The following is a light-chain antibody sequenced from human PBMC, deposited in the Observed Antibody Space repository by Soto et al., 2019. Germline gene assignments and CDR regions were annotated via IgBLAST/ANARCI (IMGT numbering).Light chain of an antibody. CDR1: QSVSSN. Sequence: EIVMTQSPATLSVSPGERATLACRASQSVSSNLAWYQQKPGQAPRRRIYGASTRATGIPARFSGIGSGTEFTLTISSLQSEEFAVYYCQQYNNWPTFGQGTKV. CDR2: GAS. J-gene: IGKJ1*01. CDR3: QQYNNWPT. V-gene: IGKV3-15*01.